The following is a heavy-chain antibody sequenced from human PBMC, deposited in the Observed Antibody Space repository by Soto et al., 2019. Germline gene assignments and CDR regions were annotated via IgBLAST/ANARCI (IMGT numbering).Heavy chain of an antibody. V-gene: IGHV3-23*01. CDR1: GFTFSSYA. Sequence: EVQLLESGGGLVQPGGSLRLSCAASGFTFSSYAMNWVRQAPGKGLEWVSVISASGGSTYYADSVKGRFTISRDNSKNTLYLQMNGLRAEETAVYFCAKVYSGVVLVPAYFDYWGQGTLVTVSS. CDR3: AKVYSGVVLVPAYFDY. CDR2: ISASGGST. D-gene: IGHD2-2*01. J-gene: IGHJ4*02.